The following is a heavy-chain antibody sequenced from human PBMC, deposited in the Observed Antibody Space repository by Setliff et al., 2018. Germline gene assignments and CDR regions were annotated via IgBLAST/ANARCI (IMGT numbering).Heavy chain of an antibody. Sequence: HPGGSLRLSCAASGFTFSNYAMSWVRRAPGKGLAWVSGITGGGSTYYADPVKGRFTISRDNSKNTLYLQMNSLRAEDTAVYYCAKDWNPSTYWYTDYFDSWGQGTLVTVSS. CDR3: AKDWNPSTYWYTDYFDS. V-gene: IGHV3-23*01. CDR1: GFTFSNYA. D-gene: IGHD2-2*01. CDR2: ITGGGST. J-gene: IGHJ4*02.